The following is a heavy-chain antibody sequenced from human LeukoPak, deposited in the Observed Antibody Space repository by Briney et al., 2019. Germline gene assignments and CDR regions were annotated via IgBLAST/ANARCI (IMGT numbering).Heavy chain of an antibody. D-gene: IGHD2-15*01. V-gene: IGHV3-64*01. CDR1: GFTFSSYA. CDR2: ISSNGGST. Sequence: GGSLRLSCAASGFTFSSYAMHWVRQAPGKGLEYVSAISSNGGSTYYANSVKGRFAISRDNSKNTLYLQMGSLRAEDMAVYYCARTAGECSGGSCYLPYDYWGQGTLVTVSS. J-gene: IGHJ4*02. CDR3: ARTAGECSGGSCYLPYDY.